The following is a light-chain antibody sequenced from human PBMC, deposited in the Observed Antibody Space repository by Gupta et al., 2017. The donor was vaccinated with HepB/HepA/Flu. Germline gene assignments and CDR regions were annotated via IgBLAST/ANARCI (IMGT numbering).Light chain of an antibody. J-gene: IGKJ2*01. CDR1: QRVLHSANNKNY. V-gene: IGKV4-1*01. Sequence: DIVMTQSPHSLAVSPGERATINCKSSQRVLHSANNKNYLDWYQQKAGQPPKLLIYWASTRESGVPDRFSGSGPGTDFTLTISSLQAEDVAVYYSQQEDTAPYTFGQGTKVEIK. CDR3: QQEDTAPYT. CDR2: WAS.